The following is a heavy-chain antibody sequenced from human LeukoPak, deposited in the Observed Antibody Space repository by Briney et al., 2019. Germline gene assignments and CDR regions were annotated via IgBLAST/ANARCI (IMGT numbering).Heavy chain of an antibody. V-gene: IGHV5-51*01. J-gene: IGHJ3*02. CDR1: GYSFTSYW. CDR3: ARRDTAMVNLDAFDI. Sequence: GESLKISCKGSGYSFTSYWIGWVRQMPGKGLEWMGIIYPGDSDTRYSPSFQGQVTISADKSISTAYLQWSGLKASDTAMYYCARRDTAMVNLDAFDIWGQGTMVTVSS. CDR2: IYPGDSDT. D-gene: IGHD5-18*01.